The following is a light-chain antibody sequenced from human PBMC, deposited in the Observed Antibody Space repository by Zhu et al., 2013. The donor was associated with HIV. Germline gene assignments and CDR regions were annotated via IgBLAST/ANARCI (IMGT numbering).Light chain of an antibody. CDR3: QQYVSPVT. V-gene: IGKV3-20*01. Sequence: DIVLTQSPGTLSLSPVERATLSCRASQRVTGDYLAWYQQKPGQAPRLLIYSTSRRATDTPDRFSGSGSGTDFTLTISNLEAEDFAVYYCQQYVSPVTFGGGTKVEI. J-gene: IGKJ4*01. CDR2: STS. CDR1: QRVTGDY.